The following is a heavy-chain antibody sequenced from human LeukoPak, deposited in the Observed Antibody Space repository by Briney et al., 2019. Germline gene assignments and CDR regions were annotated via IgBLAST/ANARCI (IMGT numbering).Heavy chain of an antibody. J-gene: IGHJ4*02. CDR3: ARGLYYYDSSGYYSLPDY. Sequence: GASVKVSCTASGYTFTSYYMHWVRQAPGQGLEWMGIINPSGGSTSYAQKFQGRVTMTRDTSTSTVYMELSSLRSEDTAVYYCARGLYYYDSSGYYSLPDYWGQGTLVTVSS. CDR2: INPSGGST. D-gene: IGHD3-22*01. V-gene: IGHV1-46*01. CDR1: GYTFTSYY.